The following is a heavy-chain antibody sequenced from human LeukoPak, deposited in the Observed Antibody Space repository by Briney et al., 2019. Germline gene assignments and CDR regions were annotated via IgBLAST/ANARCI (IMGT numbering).Heavy chain of an antibody. D-gene: IGHD1-1*01. J-gene: IGHJ4*02. CDR3: VRRETVWNYFDY. Sequence: SETLSLTCAVSGGSINSHYWGWIGQPPGKGLQWIGDIYYTGKNNYNPSLKSRVTISLDTSKDHLSLNLTSVVAADTAIYYCVRRETVWNYFDYWGQGILVTVSS. V-gene: IGHV4-59*08. CDR2: IYYTGKN. CDR1: GGSINSHY.